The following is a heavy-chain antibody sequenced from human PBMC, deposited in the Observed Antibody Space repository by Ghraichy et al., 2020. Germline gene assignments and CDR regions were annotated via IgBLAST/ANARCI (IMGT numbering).Heavy chain of an antibody. J-gene: IGHJ6*02. CDR3: ARDRADIVATIEDGHYYYGMDV. CDR2: ISAYNGNT. V-gene: IGHV1-18*04. Sequence: ASVKVSCKASGYTFTSYGISWVRQAPGQGLEWMGWISAYNGNTNYAQKLQGRVTMTTDTSTSTAYMELRSLRSDDTAVYYCARDRADIVATIEDGHYYYGMDVWGQGTTVTVSS. D-gene: IGHD5-12*01. CDR1: GYTFTSYG.